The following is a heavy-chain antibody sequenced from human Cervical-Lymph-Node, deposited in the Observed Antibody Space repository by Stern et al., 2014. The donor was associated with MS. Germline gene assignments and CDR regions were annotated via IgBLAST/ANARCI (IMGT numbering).Heavy chain of an antibody. Sequence: QVQLVQSGAEVKKPGSSVKVSCKTSGGTFSNYAFNWVRQAPGQGPEWMGGIIPILNTADYAQTYQGRVTITADEPTNTTYMELSGLKSEDTAVYFCARGSVYYDFWITSYGHFQFWGQGTLVTVSS. D-gene: IGHD3-3*01. CDR3: ARGSVYYDFWITSYGHFQF. CDR1: GGTFSNYA. J-gene: IGHJ4*02. CDR2: IIPILNTA. V-gene: IGHV1-69*01.